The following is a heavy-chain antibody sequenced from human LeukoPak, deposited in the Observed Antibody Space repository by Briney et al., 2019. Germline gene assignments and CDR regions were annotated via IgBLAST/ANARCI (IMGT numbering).Heavy chain of an antibody. D-gene: IGHD3-22*01. V-gene: IGHV3-66*01. CDR2: IYSGGST. J-gene: IGHJ3*02. Sequence: GGSLRLSCAASGFTFSSYWMSWVRQAPGKGLEWVSVIYSGGSTYYADSVKGRFTISRDNSKNTLYLQMNSLRAEDTAVYYCARGGYYYDSSGNDAFDIWGQGTMVTVSS. CDR1: GFTFSSYW. CDR3: ARGGYYYDSSGNDAFDI.